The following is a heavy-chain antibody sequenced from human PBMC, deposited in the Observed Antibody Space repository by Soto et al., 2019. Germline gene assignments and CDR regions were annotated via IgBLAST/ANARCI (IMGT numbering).Heavy chain of an antibody. Sequence: GGSLRLSCAASGFTFSNYAMSWVRQAPGKGLEWVSTISGSGGSTYYTESVKGRFTISRDNSRNTLYLQMSSLRAEDTAVYYCAKAGGYSYSYYFYYGMDVWGQGTTVTVSS. CDR2: ISGSGGST. V-gene: IGHV3-23*01. CDR3: AKAGGYSYSYYFYYGMDV. D-gene: IGHD5-18*01. CDR1: GFTFSNYA. J-gene: IGHJ6*02.